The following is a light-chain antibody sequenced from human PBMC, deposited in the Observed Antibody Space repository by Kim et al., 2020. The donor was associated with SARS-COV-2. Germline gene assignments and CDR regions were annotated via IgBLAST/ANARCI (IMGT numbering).Light chain of an antibody. J-gene: IGLJ3*02. CDR1: RSNIGSNP. CDR2: DNN. V-gene: IGLV1-51*01. Sequence: QSVLTQPPSVSAAPGQKVTISCSGSRSNIGSNPVSWYQQFPGTAPKLITYDNNKRPSGIPDRFSSSKSGTSATLGITGLRTGDEADYYCATWDGSLSVWVFGGGTQLTVL. CDR3: ATWDGSLSVWV.